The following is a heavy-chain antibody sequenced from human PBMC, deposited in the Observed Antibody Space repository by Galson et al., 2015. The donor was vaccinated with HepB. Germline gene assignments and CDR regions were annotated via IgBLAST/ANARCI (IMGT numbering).Heavy chain of an antibody. Sequence: SVKVSCKASGYTFTRYGITWVRQAPGQGLEWVGWISAYNGITKYAQKLQGRVSMTTDASTSTAHMELGSLRSDDTAVYYCARGNFGDYTYYFDYWGQGTLVTVSS. CDR1: GYTFTRYG. CDR3: ARGNFGDYTYYFDY. D-gene: IGHD4-17*01. CDR2: ISAYNGIT. V-gene: IGHV1-18*04. J-gene: IGHJ4*02.